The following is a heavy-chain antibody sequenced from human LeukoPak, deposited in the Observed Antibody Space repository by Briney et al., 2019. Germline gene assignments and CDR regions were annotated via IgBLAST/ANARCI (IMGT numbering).Heavy chain of an antibody. J-gene: IGHJ4*02. CDR1: GFTFSSNY. Sequence: GGSLRLSCAASGFTFSSNYMSWVRQAPGKGLEWVSVIYSGGSTYYADSVKGRFTISRDNSKNTLYLQMNSLRAEDTAVYYCARVRYGSGSYYYDYWGQGTLVTVSS. D-gene: IGHD3-10*01. CDR2: IYSGGST. V-gene: IGHV3-53*01. CDR3: ARVRYGSGSYYYDY.